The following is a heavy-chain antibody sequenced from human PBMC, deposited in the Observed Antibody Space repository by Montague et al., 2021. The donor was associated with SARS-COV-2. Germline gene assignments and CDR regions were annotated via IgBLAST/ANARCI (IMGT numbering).Heavy chain of an antibody. V-gene: IGHV4-39*07. D-gene: IGHD4-17*01. CDR3: ARDATVTTFYYYGMDV. CDR1: GGSISTSYY. J-gene: IGHJ6*02. Sequence: SETLSLTCTVSGGSISTSYYWGWIRQPPLKGLEWIGSIYYSGSTXXNPXXXSRVTISVDTSKNQFSLKLSSVTAADTAVYYCARDATVTTFYYYGMDVWGQGTTVTVSS. CDR2: IYYSGST.